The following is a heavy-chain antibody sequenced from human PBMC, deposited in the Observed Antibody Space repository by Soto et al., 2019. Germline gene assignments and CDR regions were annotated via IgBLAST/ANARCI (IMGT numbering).Heavy chain of an antibody. CDR2: ISSSSSYI. Sequence: EVQLVESGGGLVKPGGSLRLSCAASGFTFSSYSMNWVRQAPGKGLEWVSSISSSSSYIYYADSVKGRFTISRDNAKNSLYLQMNSLRAEDTAVYYCTRDVYGATGWFDPWGQGTLVTVSS. CDR3: TRDVYGATGWFDP. CDR1: GFTFSSYS. J-gene: IGHJ5*02. V-gene: IGHV3-21*04. D-gene: IGHD4-17*01.